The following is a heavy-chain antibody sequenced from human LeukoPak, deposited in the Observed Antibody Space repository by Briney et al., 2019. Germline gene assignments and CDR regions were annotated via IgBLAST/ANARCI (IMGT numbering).Heavy chain of an antibody. CDR3: ARVVAARPGAGYYYYGMDV. CDR1: GYTFTGYY. D-gene: IGHD6-6*01. V-gene: IGHV1-2*02. J-gene: IGHJ6*02. Sequence: ASVKVYCKASGYTFTGYYMQWVRQAPGQGLEWMGWINPNSGGTNYAQKFQGRVTMTRDTSISTAYMELSRLRSDDTAVYYCARVVAARPGAGYYYYGMDVWGQGTTVTVSS. CDR2: INPNSGGT.